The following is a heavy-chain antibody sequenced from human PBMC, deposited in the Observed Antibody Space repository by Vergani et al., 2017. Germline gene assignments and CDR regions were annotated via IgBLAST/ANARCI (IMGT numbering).Heavy chain of an antibody. J-gene: IGHJ3*02. CDR1: GYSFTGYY. CDR2: MNPKTGGT. CDR3: ATTLSRTNDAFDI. Sequence: QVQLVQSGAEVKKPGASVKVSCQASGYSFTGYYMHWVRQAPGQGLEWMGRMNPKTGGTDNAQKFQGRVTMTMDTSINTAYMELSSLRSDDTAVYYCATTLSRTNDAFDIWGQGTMVTVSS. V-gene: IGHV1-2*06. D-gene: IGHD1-14*01.